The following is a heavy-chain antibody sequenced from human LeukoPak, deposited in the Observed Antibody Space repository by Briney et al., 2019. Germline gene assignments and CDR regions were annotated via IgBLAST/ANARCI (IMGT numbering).Heavy chain of an antibody. D-gene: IGHD2-21*02. CDR2: IKQDGSEK. Sequence: PGGSLRLSCAPSGFTFSSYWMSWVRQAPGEGLEWLANIKQDGSEKYYVDSVKGRFTISRDNAKNSLYQQMNSLRAEDTAVYYCARITYCGGDCYAPIAPDFDYWGQGTLVTVSS. CDR1: GFTFSSYW. J-gene: IGHJ4*02. CDR3: ARITYCGGDCYAPIAPDFDY. V-gene: IGHV3-7*01.